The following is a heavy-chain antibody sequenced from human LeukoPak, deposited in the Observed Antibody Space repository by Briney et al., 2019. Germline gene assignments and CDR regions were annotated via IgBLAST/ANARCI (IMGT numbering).Heavy chain of an antibody. V-gene: IGHV3-11*04. CDR3: ARDGYCSSTSCFDY. J-gene: IGHJ4*02. CDR2: ISSSGSTI. Sequence: GGSLRLSCAASGFTFSDYYMSWIRQAPGKGLEWVSYISSSGSTIYYADSVKGRFTISRDNAKNSLYLQMNSLRAEATAVYYCARDGYCSSTSCFDYGGQGPRVTVPS. D-gene: IGHD2-2*03. CDR1: GFTFSDYY.